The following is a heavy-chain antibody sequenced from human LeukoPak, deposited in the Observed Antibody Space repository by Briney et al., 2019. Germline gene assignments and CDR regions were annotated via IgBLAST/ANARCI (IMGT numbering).Heavy chain of an antibody. V-gene: IGHV4-39*07. D-gene: IGHD4-23*01. CDR3: ARDLRTVGDY. CDR2: IYYSGST. Sequence: SETLSLTCTVSGGSISSSSYYWGWIRQPPGKGLEWIGSIYYSGSTYYNPSLKSRVTISVDTSKNQFSLKLSSATAADTAVYYCARDLRTVGDYWGQGTLVTVSS. J-gene: IGHJ4*02. CDR1: GGSISSSSYY.